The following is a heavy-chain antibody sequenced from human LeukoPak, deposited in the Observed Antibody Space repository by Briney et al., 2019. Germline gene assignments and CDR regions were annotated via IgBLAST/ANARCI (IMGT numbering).Heavy chain of an antibody. V-gene: IGHV3-11*01. Sequence: GGSLRLSCAASGFTFSDYYMSWIRQAPGRGLEWVSYISSSGSTIYYADSVKGRFTISRDNAKNSLYLQMNSLRAEETAVYYCARDQSGYATCDYWGQGTLVTVSS. J-gene: IGHJ4*02. D-gene: IGHD5-12*01. CDR2: ISSSGSTI. CDR1: GFTFSDYY. CDR3: ARDQSGYATCDY.